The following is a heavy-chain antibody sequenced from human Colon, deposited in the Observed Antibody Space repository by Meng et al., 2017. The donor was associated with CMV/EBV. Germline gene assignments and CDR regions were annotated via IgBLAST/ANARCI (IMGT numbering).Heavy chain of an antibody. CDR3: ARRMEQRHYYYYYGMDV. V-gene: IGHV5-51*01. CDR2: IYPGDSDT. Sequence: GESLKISCKGSGYTFASYWIGWVRQMPGKGLEWMGIIYPGDSDTRYSPSFQGQVTISADKSISTAYLQWSSLKASDTAMYYCARRMEQRHYYYYYGMDVWGQGTTVTVSS. D-gene: IGHD1/OR15-1a*01. J-gene: IGHJ6*02. CDR1: GYTFASYW.